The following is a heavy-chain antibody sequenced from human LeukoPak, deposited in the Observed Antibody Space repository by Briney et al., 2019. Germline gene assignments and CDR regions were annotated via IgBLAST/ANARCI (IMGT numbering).Heavy chain of an antibody. V-gene: IGHV4-34*01. J-gene: IGHJ4*02. Sequence: SETLSLTRAVYGGSFSGYYWSWIRQPPGKGLEWIGEINHSGSTNYNPSLKSRVTISVDTSKNQFSLKLSSVTAADTAVYYCARDAFSTFDYWGQGTLVTVSS. D-gene: IGHD3-3*02. CDR3: ARDAFSTFDY. CDR2: INHSGST. CDR1: GGSFSGYY.